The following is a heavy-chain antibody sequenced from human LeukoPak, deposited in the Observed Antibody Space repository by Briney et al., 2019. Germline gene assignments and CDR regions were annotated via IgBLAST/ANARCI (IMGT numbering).Heavy chain of an antibody. CDR3: AKDMSNRVWEELGFPLASYFDY. Sequence: PGGSLRLSCAASGFTFDDYAMHWVRQAPGKGLEWVSGISWNSGSIGYADSVKGRFTISRDNAKNSLYLQMNSLRAEDTALYYCAKDMSNRVWEELGFPLASYFDYWGQGTLVTVSS. D-gene: IGHD1-26*01. CDR2: ISWNSGSI. CDR1: GFTFDDYA. J-gene: IGHJ4*02. V-gene: IGHV3-9*01.